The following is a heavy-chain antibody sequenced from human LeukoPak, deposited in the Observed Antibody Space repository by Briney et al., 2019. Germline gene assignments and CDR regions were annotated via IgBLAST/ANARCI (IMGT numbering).Heavy chain of an antibody. D-gene: IGHD3-10*01. CDR1: GGSISSSSYY. Sequence: SETLSLTCTVSGGSISSSSYYWGWIRQPPGEGLEWIGIIYYSGSTYYNPSLKSRVTISVDTSKHQFSLKLSSVTAADTAVYYCARRLLWFGELSWFDPWGQGTLVTVSS. V-gene: IGHV4-39*01. CDR2: IYYSGST. J-gene: IGHJ5*02. CDR3: ARRLLWFGELSWFDP.